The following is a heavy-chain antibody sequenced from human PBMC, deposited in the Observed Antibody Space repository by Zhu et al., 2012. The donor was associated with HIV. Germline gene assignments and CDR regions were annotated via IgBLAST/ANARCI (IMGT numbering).Heavy chain of an antibody. J-gene: IGHJ4*02. CDR2: INHSGST. V-gene: IGHV4-34*01. D-gene: IGHD3-10*01. CDR3: ARVLLWFGESSEAGYYFDS. CDR1: GGSFSGYY. Sequence: QVQLQQWGAGLLKPSETLSLTCAVYGGSFSGYYWSWIRQPPGKGLEWIGEINHSGSTNYNPSLKSRLTMSVDTSKNQFSLKLSSVTAADTALYYCARVLLWFGESSEAGYYFDSWGQGTLVT.